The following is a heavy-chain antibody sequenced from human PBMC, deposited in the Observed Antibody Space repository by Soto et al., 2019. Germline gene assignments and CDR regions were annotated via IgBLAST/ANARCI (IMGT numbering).Heavy chain of an antibody. J-gene: IGHJ4*02. CDR2: MNPNSGNT. CDR3: ARVVETYDYIWGSYRSYYFDY. V-gene: IGHV1-8*01. CDR1: GYTFTSYD. Sequence: EASVKVSCQASGYTFTSYDINWVRQATGQGLEWMGWMNPNSGNTGYAQKFQGRVTMTRNTSISTAYMELSSLRSEDTAVYYCARVVETYDYIWGSYRSYYFDYWGQGTLVTVSS. D-gene: IGHD3-16*02.